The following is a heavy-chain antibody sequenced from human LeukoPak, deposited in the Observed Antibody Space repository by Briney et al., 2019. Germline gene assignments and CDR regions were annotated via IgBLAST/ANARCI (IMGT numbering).Heavy chain of an antibody. CDR2: IYYSGST. J-gene: IGHJ4*02. CDR3: TRDLGNWDIDY. CDR1: GGSISSYY. Sequence: SETLSLTCTVSGGSISSYYWSWIRQPAGKGLEWIGRIYYSGSTHYNPSLKSRVTISSDTSRNQFSLKLSSVTAADTAVYYCTRDLGNWDIDYWGQGTLVTVSS. V-gene: IGHV4-4*07. D-gene: IGHD7-27*01.